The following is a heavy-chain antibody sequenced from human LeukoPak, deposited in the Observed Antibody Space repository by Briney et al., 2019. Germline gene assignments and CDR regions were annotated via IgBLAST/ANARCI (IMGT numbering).Heavy chain of an antibody. J-gene: IGHJ5*02. CDR3: ARHSNFWDIDH. D-gene: IGHD3-3*01. CDR2: ISAIGDT. Sequence: SETLSLTCAVSGRFISSYYWTWIRQSPERGLEWIGYISAIGDTNYDPSLKSRVTMSVDTSKGQFSLRLTSVTAADTAVYYCARHSNFWDIDHWSPGTLVTVSS. CDR1: GRFISSYY. V-gene: IGHV4-4*09.